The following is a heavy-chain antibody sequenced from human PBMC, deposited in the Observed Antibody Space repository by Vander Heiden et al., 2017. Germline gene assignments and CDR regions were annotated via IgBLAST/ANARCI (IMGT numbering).Heavy chain of an antibody. CDR1: GGSISSYY. J-gene: IGHJ6*02. D-gene: IGHD2-2*01. CDR3: ARVPAAPHLRYYYYYYGMDV. Sequence: QVQLQESGPGLVKPSETLSLTCTVSGGSISSYYWSWIRQPPGKGLEWIGYIYYSGSTNYNPSLKSRVTISVDTSKNQFSLKLSSVTAADTAVYYCARVPAAPHLRYYYYYYGMDVWGQGTTVTVSS. CDR2: IYYSGST. V-gene: IGHV4-59*01.